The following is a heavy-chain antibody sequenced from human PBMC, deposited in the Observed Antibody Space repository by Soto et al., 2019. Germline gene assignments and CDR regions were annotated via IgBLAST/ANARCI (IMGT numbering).Heavy chain of an antibody. D-gene: IGHD4-4*01. J-gene: IGHJ6*02. V-gene: IGHV4-61*01. CDR3: ARDGRMPTDLGGYYYYGMDV. CDR2: VYYSGDT. CDR1: GGSVNRINYY. Sequence: QVQLQESGPGLVKASENLSLVCSVSGGSVNRINYYWSWIRQPPGKGLEWIGYVYYSGDTNYNPSLTSRVTISVDTSKNQFSLKLSSVTAADTAVYYCARDGRMPTDLGGYYYYGMDVWGQGTPVTVSS.